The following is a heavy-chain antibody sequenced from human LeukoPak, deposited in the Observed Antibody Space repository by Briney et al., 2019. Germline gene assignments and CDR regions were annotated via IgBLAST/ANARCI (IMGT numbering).Heavy chain of an antibody. CDR1: GGSFSGYY. V-gene: IGHV4-34*01. J-gene: IGHJ4*02. CDR3: ARVYDYVWGSYRRDY. Sequence: SETLSLTCAVYGGSFSGYYWSWIRQPPGKGLEWIGEINHSGGTNYNPSLKSRVTISVDTSKNQFSLKLSSVTAADTAVYYCARVYDYVWGSYRRDYWGQGTLVTVSS. D-gene: IGHD3-16*02. CDR2: INHSGGT.